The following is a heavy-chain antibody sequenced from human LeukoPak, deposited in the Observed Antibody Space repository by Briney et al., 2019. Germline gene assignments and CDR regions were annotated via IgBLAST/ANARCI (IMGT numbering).Heavy chain of an antibody. CDR1: GYTFTNYG. CDR2: ISGYNENT. J-gene: IGHJ6*02. D-gene: IGHD5-18*01. CDR3: TSGAIQLWSNTGYYAMDV. V-gene: IGHV1-18*01. Sequence: GASVKVSCKAPGYTFTNYGINWVRRAPGQGLEWMGWISGYNENTNYAQKFQGRVSMTTDTSTGTAYMELRSLRSGDTAVYYCTSGAIQLWSNTGYYAMDVWGQGTTVTVSS.